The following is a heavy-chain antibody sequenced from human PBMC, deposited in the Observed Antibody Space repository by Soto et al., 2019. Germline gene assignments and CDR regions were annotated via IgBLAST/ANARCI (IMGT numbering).Heavy chain of an antibody. J-gene: IGHJ6*03. CDR3: AKGSRGAYYYCMDV. Sequence: EVQMLESGGGLVQPGGSLRLSCAASGFTFSSSARNWVRQAPGKGLEWVSSISNSGGTTSYADSVKGRFTISRDNSKNTLYLQMNSLRAEDTAVYYCAKGSRGAYYYCMDVWGKGTTVTVSS. CDR2: ISNSGGTT. V-gene: IGHV3-23*01. CDR1: GFTFSSSA.